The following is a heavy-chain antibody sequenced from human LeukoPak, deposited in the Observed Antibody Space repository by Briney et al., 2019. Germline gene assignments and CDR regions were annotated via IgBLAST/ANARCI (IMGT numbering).Heavy chain of an antibody. CDR2: IYHSGST. Sequence: PSETLSLTCAVSGGSISSSNWWCWVRQPPGKGLEWIGEIYHSGSTNYNPSLKSRVTISVDKSKNQFSLKLSSVTAADTAVYYCARDPYCSSTSCSWGGDYWGQGTLVTVSS. CDR3: ARDPYCSSTSCSWGGDY. CDR1: GGSISSSNW. V-gene: IGHV4-4*02. J-gene: IGHJ4*02. D-gene: IGHD2-2*01.